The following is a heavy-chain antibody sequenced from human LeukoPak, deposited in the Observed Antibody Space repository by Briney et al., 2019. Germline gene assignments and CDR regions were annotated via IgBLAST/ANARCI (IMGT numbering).Heavy chain of an antibody. Sequence: GGSLRLSCAASGFIFSDHYMDWVRQAPGKGLEWVGRTRNKANRYTTEYAASVKGRFTISRDDSNNSLYLQMNSLKTEDTAVYYCAVAGYSVRGYYFDYWGQGALVTVSS. CDR1: GFIFSDHY. CDR2: TRNKANRYTT. D-gene: IGHD2-15*01. CDR3: AVAGYSVRGYYFDY. J-gene: IGHJ4*02. V-gene: IGHV3-72*01.